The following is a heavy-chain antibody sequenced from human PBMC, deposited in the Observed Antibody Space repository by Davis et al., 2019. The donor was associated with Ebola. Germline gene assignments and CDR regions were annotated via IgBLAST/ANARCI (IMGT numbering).Heavy chain of an antibody. CDR1: GFTFSSYS. J-gene: IGHJ4*02. CDR2: ISSSSSYI. CDR3: ARSGENGGNDS. D-gene: IGHD3-10*01. V-gene: IGHV3-21*01. Sequence: PGGSLRLSCAASGFTFSSYSMNWVRQAPGKGLEWVSSISSSSSYIYYADSVKGRFTISRDNAKSTLYLEMNSLRVEDSALYYCARSGENGGNDSWGQGTLVTVSS.